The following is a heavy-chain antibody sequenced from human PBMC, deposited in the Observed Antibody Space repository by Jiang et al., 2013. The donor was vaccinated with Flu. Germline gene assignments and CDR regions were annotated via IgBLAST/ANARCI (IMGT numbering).Heavy chain of an antibody. J-gene: IGHJ6*02. CDR1: GYTFRNYD. V-gene: IGHV1-8*02. D-gene: IGHD1-1*01. Sequence: QSGAEVKKPGASVKVSCKTSGYTFRNYDINWMRQAPGQGLERVGWIDPGSGVTGYEQKFQGRVTMSRSTSIDTAYMELSSLTSDDTAIYYCAREMTTGRFGLYGLDVWGQGTTVTVSS. CDR3: AREMTTGRFGLYGLDV. CDR2: IDPGSGVT.